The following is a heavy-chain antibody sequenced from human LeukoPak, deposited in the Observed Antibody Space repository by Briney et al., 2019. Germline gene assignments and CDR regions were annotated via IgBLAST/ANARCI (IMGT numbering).Heavy chain of an antibody. CDR3: ARDTGGGYSCYDC. CDR1: GFTFSDYG. V-gene: IGHV3-7*01. J-gene: IGHJ4*02. D-gene: IGHD5-18*01. Sequence: GGSLRLSCVASGFTFSDYGIHWVRQAPGKGLEWVANIKQDGSEKYYVDSVKGRFTISRDNAKNSLYLQMNSLRAEDTAVYYCARDTGGGYSCYDCWGQGTLVTVSS. CDR2: IKQDGSEK.